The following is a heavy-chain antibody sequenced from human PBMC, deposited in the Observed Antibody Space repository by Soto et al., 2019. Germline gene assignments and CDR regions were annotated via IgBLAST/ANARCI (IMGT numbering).Heavy chain of an antibody. Sequence: EVQLLESGGGLVQPGGSLRLSCTASGFTFSNYAMDWVRQAPGKGLEWVSAITYSGGSTYYADSVKGRFTISRDNAKNTRYLQMNRLRAEDSALYYCEKDKRGIAMAGKEFDFWGQGTRVTVSS. CDR2: ITYSGGST. J-gene: IGHJ4*02. CDR3: EKDKRGIAMAGKEFDF. V-gene: IGHV3-23*01. CDR1: GFTFSNYA. D-gene: IGHD6-19*01.